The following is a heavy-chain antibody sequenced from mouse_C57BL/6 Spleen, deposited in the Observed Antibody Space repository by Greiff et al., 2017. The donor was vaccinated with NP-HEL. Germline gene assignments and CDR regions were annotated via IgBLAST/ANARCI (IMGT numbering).Heavy chain of an antibody. J-gene: IGHJ3*01. Sequence: QVQLQQSGAELARPGASVKMSCKASGYTFTSYRMHWVKQRPGQGLEWIGYINPSSGDTKYNQKFKDKATLTADKSSSTAYMQLSSLTSEDSAVYYCAREDGVVAWFAYWGQGTLVTVSA. CDR1: GYTFTSYR. V-gene: IGHV1-4*01. CDR3: AREDGVVAWFAY. CDR2: INPSSGDT.